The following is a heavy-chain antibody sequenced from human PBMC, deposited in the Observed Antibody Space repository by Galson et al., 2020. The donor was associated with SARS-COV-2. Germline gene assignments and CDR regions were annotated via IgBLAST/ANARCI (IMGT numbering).Heavy chain of an antibody. D-gene: IGHD6-19*01. CDR1: GGSISSYY. J-gene: IGHJ4*02. CDR2: IYSSGST. V-gene: IGHV4-4*07. CDR3: AREVPGQYSSGWKAYYFDY. Sequence: TLSLTCTVSGGSISSYYWSWIRQPAGKGLEWIGRIYSSGSTNYNPSLKSRVSMSVDTSNNQFSLRLSSVTAADRAVYYCAREVPGQYSSGWKAYYFDYWGQGILVTVSS.